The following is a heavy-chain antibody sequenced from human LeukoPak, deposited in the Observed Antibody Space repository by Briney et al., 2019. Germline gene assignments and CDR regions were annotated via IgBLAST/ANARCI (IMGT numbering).Heavy chain of an antibody. CDR2: IQYAGSDK. V-gene: IGHV3-30*02. CDR3: AKGWDVDTAIDY. D-gene: IGHD5-18*01. J-gene: IGHJ4*02. Sequence: GGSLRLSCSASGFTFNSYGMHWVHQAPGKGLEWVAFIQYAGSDKYYADSVKGRFTISRDNSKNTLYLQMNSLRAEDTAVYYCAKGWDVDTAIDYWGQGTLLTVSS. CDR1: GFTFNSYG.